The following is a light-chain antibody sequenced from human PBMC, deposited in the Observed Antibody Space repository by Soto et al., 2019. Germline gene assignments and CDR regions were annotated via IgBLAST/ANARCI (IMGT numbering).Light chain of an antibody. CDR2: GAS. Sequence: EIVLTQSPGTLSLSPGERATLSCRASQSVSSSYLAWYQQKPGQAPRLLIYGASSRATGIPDRFSGSGSGTDFTLTISRLETEDFAVYYCKQYGSSLFGGGTKVDIK. J-gene: IGKJ4*01. CDR3: KQYGSSL. CDR1: QSVSSSY. V-gene: IGKV3-20*01.